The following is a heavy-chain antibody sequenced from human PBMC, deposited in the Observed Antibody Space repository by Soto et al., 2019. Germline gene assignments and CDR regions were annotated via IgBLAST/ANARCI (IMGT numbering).Heavy chain of an antibody. D-gene: IGHD3-9*01. CDR1: GYTLPTHG. Sequence: GASVKVSCKASGYTLPTHGISWVRQAPGQGLEWMGWINPYNGNTDYARKVQDRVTMTTDTSTNTAYMELRSLRSDDTAVYYCARVGRGVNTIIALQIPLDYWGQGTLVTVSS. CDR3: ARVGRGVNTIIALQIPLDY. V-gene: IGHV1-18*01. CDR2: INPYNGNT. J-gene: IGHJ4*02.